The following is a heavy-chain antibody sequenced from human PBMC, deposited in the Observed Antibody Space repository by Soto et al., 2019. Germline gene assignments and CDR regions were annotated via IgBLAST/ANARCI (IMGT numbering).Heavy chain of an antibody. J-gene: IGHJ6*02. CDR2: IIPIFGTA. CDR3: AGTLYTAMVRSSYYYGMDV. V-gene: IGHV1-69*13. Sequence: GASVKVSCKASGGTFSSYAISWVRQAPGQGLEWMGGIIPIFGTANYAQKFQGRVTITADESTSTAYMELSSLRSEDTAVYYCAGTLYTAMVRSSYYYGMDVWGQGTTVTVSS. D-gene: IGHD5-18*01. CDR1: GGTFSSYA.